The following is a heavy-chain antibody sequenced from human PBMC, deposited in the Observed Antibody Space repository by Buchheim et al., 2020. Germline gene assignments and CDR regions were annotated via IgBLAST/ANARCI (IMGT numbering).Heavy chain of an antibody. V-gene: IGHV3-23*01. CDR3: AKDRGSSGWSFDF. CDR1: GFTFDDYT. CDR2: ITFGGTVQ. Sequence: EVHLLESGGGIIQPGGSLRLSCAASGFTFDDYTMSWVRQAPGKGLEWVSSITFGGTVQYYADYVKGRFTVSSDNSKNMLYLQMNSLTVGDTALYYCAKDRGSSGWSFDFWGRGAL. J-gene: IGHJ4*02. D-gene: IGHD6-19*01.